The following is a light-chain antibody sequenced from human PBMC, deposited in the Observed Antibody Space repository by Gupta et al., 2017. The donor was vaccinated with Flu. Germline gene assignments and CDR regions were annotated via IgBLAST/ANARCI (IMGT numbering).Light chain of an antibody. J-gene: IGKJ1*01. CDR1: QSLLHSNGYNY. Sequence: DIVMTQSPLSLPVTPGEPASISCRSSQSLLHSNGYNYLDWYLQKPEQSPQLLIYLGSNRASGVPDRFSGSGSGTDFTLKISRVEAEDVGVYYCRQALQTLWTFGQGTKVEIK. V-gene: IGKV2-28*01. CDR3: RQALQTLWT. CDR2: LGS.